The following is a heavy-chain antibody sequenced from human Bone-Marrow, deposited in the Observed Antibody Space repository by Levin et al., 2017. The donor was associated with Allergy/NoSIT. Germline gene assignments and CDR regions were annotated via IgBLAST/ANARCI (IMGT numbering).Heavy chain of an antibody. J-gene: IGHJ3*02. Sequence: SETLSLTCTVSGGSVSSGSYYWSWIRQPPGKGLEWIGYIYYSGSTNYNPSLKSRVTISVDTSKNQFSLKLSSVTAADTAVYYCARVWVRYGSGSYNGLDAFDIWGQGTMVTVSS. CDR1: GGSVSSGSYY. V-gene: IGHV4-61*01. CDR3: ARVWVRYGSGSYNGLDAFDI. D-gene: IGHD3-10*01. CDR2: IYYSGST.